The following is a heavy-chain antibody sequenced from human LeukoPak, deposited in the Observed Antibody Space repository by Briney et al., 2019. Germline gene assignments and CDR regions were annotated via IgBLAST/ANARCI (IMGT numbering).Heavy chain of an antibody. CDR2: IYTSGST. D-gene: IGHD2-2*01. J-gene: IGHJ5*02. CDR1: GGSISSGSYY. V-gene: IGHV4-61*02. CDR3: AGQKVYCSSTSCYLPGWFDP. Sequence: PSETLSLTCTVSGGSISSGSYYWSWIRQPAGKGLEWIGRIYTSGSTNYNPSLKSRVTISVDTSKNQFSLKLSSVTAADTAVYYCAGQKVYCSSTSCYLPGWFDPWGQGTLVTVSS.